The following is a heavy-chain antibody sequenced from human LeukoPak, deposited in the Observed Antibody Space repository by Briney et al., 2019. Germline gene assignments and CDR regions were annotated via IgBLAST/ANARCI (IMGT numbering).Heavy chain of an antibody. J-gene: IGHJ4*02. Sequence: PSETLSLTCTVSGDSISNYYWSWIRQPPGKGPEWIGYIYYSGSTKYNPSLQRRVSISVDTSNNQFSLKLSSVTAADTAVYYCARAGKNSRTYDYWGKGTLVTVSS. D-gene: IGHD2/OR15-2a*01. CDR3: ARAGKNSRTYDY. CDR1: GDSISNYY. CDR2: IYYSGST. V-gene: IGHV4-59*01.